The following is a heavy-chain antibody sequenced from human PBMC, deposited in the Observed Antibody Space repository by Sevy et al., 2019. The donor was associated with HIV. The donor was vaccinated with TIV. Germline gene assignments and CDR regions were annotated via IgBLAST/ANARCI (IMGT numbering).Heavy chain of an antibody. CDR1: GFTVSSNY. V-gene: IGHV3-53*01. Sequence: GGSLRLSCAASGFTVSSNYMTWVRQAPGKGLEWVSVIYTGGSTYYAESVKGRFTISRDNSKNTVYLRMNSLRAEDTAVYYCARGSTYYYYDSGYSTRGDAFDIWGHGTMVTVSS. D-gene: IGHD3-22*01. CDR3: ARGSTYYYYDSGYSTRGDAFDI. CDR2: IYTGGST. J-gene: IGHJ3*02.